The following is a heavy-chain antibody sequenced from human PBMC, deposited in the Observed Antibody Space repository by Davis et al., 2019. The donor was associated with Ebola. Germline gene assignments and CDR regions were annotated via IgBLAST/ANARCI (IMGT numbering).Heavy chain of an antibody. D-gene: IGHD3-10*01. CDR3: ARLVGSVVRGVKFYYYYGMDV. V-gene: IGHV3-74*01. CDR2: INSDGSST. J-gene: IGHJ6*02. CDR1: GFTFSSYW. Sequence: GESLKISCAASGFTFSSYWMHWVRQAPGKGLVWVSRINSDGSSTRYAESVKGRYTISRDNAKNTLYLQMNSLRAEDTAVYYCARLVGSVVRGVKFYYYYGMDVWGQGTTVTVSS.